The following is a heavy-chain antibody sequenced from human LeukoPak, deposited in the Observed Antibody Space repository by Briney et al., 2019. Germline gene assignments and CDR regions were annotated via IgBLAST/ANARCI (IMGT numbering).Heavy chain of an antibody. CDR2: ISSSSYI. D-gene: IGHD3-10*01. CDR1: GFTFSSYS. CDR3: ARGGAGSWYFDL. J-gene: IGHJ2*01. V-gene: IGHV3-21*01. Sequence: PGGSLRLSCAASGFTFSSYSMNWVRQAPGKGLEWVSSISSSSYIYYADSVKGRFTISRDNAKNSLYLQMNSLRAEDTAVYYCARGGAGSWYFDLWGRGTLVTVSS.